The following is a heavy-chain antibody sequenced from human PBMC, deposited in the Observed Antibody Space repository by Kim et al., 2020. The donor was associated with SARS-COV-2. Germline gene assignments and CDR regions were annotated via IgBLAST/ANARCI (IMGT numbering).Heavy chain of an antibody. Sequence: ASVKVSCKASGYTFTSYYMHWVRQAPGQGLEWMGIINPSGGSTSYAQKFQGRVTMTRDTSTSTVYMELSSLRSEDTAVYYCARIAYLNYYGSGSLDYWGQGTLVTVSS. D-gene: IGHD3-10*01. J-gene: IGHJ4*02. V-gene: IGHV1-46*01. CDR2: INPSGGST. CDR1: GYTFTSYY. CDR3: ARIAYLNYYGSGSLDY.